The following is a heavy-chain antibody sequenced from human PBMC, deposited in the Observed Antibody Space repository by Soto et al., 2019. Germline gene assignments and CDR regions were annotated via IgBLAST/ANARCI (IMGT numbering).Heavy chain of an antibody. J-gene: IGHJ4*02. Sequence: PSETLSLTCAVYGGSFSAYYWSWIRQPPGKGLEWIGEIYHSGSTNYNPSLKSRVTISVDKSKNQFSLKLSSVTAADTAVYYCARLGCSSTSCYIKGPPNPDFDYWGQGTLVPVSS. D-gene: IGHD2-2*02. CDR1: GGSFSAYY. V-gene: IGHV4-34*01. CDR2: IYHSGST. CDR3: ARLGCSSTSCYIKGPPNPDFDY.